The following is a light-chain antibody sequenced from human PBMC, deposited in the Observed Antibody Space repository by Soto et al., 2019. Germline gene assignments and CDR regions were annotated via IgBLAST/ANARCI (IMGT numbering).Light chain of an antibody. CDR1: SSDVGVYNY. CDR3: RSNTSNNTLGLF. J-gene: IGLJ1*01. V-gene: IGLV2-14*03. CDR2: DVS. Sequence: QSALTQPASVSGSPGQSITISCTGTSSDVGVYNYVSWYQRHPGKAPKVMIYDVSNRPSGVSNRFSGSKSGNTASLTISGLQAEDEADFYWRSNTSNNTLGLFFGTGTNSPS.